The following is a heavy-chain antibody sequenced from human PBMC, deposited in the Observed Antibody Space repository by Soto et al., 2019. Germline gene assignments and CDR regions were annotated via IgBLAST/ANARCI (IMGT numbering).Heavy chain of an antibody. J-gene: IGHJ6*02. CDR3: ARDLTTYYDFWSGPPDYGMDV. V-gene: IGHV1-18*04. D-gene: IGHD3-3*01. CDR1: GYTFTSYG. CDR2: ISAYNGNT. Sequence: ASVKVSCKASGYTFTSYGISWVRQAPGQGLEWMGWISAYNGNTNYAQKLQGRVTMTTDTSTSTAYMELRSLRSDDTAVYYCARDLTTYYDFWSGPPDYGMDVWCQGTTVTVSS.